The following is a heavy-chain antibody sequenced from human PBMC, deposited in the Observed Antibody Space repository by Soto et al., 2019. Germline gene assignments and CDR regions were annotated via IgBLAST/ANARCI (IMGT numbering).Heavy chain of an antibody. CDR2: IYYSGST. Sequence: PSETLSLTCTVSGGSISSSYWSWIRQPPGKGLEWIGYIYYSGSTNYNPSLKSRVTISVDRSKNQFSLKLSSVTAADTAVYYCVRVPDYWGQGTLVTVSS. CDR1: GGSISSSY. V-gene: IGHV4-59*12. CDR3: VRVPDY. J-gene: IGHJ4*02.